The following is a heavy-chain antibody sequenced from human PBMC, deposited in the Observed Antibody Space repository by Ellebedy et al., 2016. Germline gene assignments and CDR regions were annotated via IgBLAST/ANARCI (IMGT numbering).Heavy chain of an antibody. V-gene: IGHV3-53*01. Sequence: GESLKISXAASGFTVGNNYMIWVRQVPGKGLEWVSLIYSGGSTYYADSVKGRFTISRDNSKNTLYLQMNSLRAEDTAVYYCARNPGDCYSCGYWGQGTLVTVSS. CDR1: GFTVGNNY. D-gene: IGHD2-21*02. CDR3: ARNPGDCYSCGY. CDR2: IYSGGST. J-gene: IGHJ4*02.